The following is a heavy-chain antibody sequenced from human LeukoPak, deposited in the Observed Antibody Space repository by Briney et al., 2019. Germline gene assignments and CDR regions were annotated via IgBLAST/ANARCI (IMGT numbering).Heavy chain of an antibody. CDR2: VSSDGSKK. Sequence: GGSLRLSCAASGFIFSSYSVHWVRQAPGKGLEWVAVVSSDGSKKFYADSVKGRFSISRDNSKNTLYLQMSSLRTEDTAVYYCARDRAYSGNDATYFDCWGQGTLVTVSS. V-gene: IGHV3-30-3*01. J-gene: IGHJ4*02. D-gene: IGHD5-12*01. CDR3: ARDRAYSGNDATYFDC. CDR1: GFIFSSYS.